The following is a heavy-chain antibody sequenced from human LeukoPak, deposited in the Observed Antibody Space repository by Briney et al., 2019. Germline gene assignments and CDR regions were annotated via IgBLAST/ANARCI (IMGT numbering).Heavy chain of an antibody. CDR1: GFTFSSYE. CDR3: ARGFLTGGDYA. J-gene: IGHJ5*02. V-gene: IGHV3-48*03. Sequence: PGGSLRLSCAASGFTFSSYEMNWVRQAPGKGLEWVSYISSSGSTIYYADSVKGRFTISRDNAKNSLYLQMNSLRAEDTAVYYCARGFLTGGDYAWGQGTLVTVSS. CDR2: ISSSGSTI. D-gene: IGHD4-17*01.